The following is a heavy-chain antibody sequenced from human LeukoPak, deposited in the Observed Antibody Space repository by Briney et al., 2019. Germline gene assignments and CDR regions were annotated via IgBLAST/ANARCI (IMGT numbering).Heavy chain of an antibody. CDR1: GGSITNGEHY. Sequence: SGTLSLTCAVSGGSITNGEHYCSWIRQPPGKGLEWIGYVAYTGSTNYNPSLSSRVTMSVDTSRNQFSLKLSSVTAADTAVYYCARDHYDSSGYFLGNDYWGQGILVTVSS. J-gene: IGHJ4*02. CDR3: ARDHYDSSGYFLGNDY. D-gene: IGHD3-22*01. V-gene: IGHV4-30-4*01. CDR2: VAYTGST.